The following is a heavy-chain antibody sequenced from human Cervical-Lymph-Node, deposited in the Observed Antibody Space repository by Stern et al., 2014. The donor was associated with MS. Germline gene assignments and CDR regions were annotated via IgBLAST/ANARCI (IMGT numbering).Heavy chain of an antibody. D-gene: IGHD1-7*01. CDR3: ARLGDKNFWYFDL. Sequence: VQLEESGPGLVKPSETLSLTCTVSGDSISSRSHYWGWIRQPPGKGLEWIGSIFYSGRTYYNSSLKSRVTISVDTSQNQFSLKLSSVTAADTAVYYCARLGDKNFWYFDLWGRGTLVTVSS. CDR2: IFYSGRT. J-gene: IGHJ2*01. V-gene: IGHV4-39*01. CDR1: GDSISSRSHY.